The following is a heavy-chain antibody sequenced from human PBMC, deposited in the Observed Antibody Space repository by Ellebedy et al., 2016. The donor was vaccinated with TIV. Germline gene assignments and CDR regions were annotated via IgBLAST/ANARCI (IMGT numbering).Heavy chain of an antibody. CDR1: GFTFTSHY. CDR3: ARGYNAGLDY. D-gene: IGHD1-1*01. CDR2: FKIDGSSA. Sequence: GESLKISCVASGFTFTSHYMHWVRQAPGKGLEWVSRFKIDGSSATYADSVQGRFTISGDNAKSTLYLQMNSLRADDTAVYYCARGYNAGLDYWGQGAPVTVAS. J-gene: IGHJ4*02. V-gene: IGHV3-74*01.